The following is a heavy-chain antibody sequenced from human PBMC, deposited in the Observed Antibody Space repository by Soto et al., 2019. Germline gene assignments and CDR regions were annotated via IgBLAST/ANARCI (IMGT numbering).Heavy chain of an antibody. J-gene: IGHJ4*02. CDR2: IYYSGST. CDR1: GGSVRSGSYH. Sequence: SETLSLTCTVSGGSVRSGSYHWSWIRQPPGKGLEWIGYIYYSGSTNYNPSLKSRVTISVDMSKNQFSLKLSSVTAADTAVYYCARSIIVAKIDYWGQGTLVTVSS. D-gene: IGHD5-12*01. CDR3: ARSIIVAKIDY. V-gene: IGHV4-61*01.